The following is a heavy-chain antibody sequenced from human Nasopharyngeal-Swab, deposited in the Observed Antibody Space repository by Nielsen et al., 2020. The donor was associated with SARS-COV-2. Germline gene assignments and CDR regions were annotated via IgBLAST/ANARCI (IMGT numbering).Heavy chain of an antibody. CDR1: GFTFSSYC. J-gene: IGHJ4*02. V-gene: IGHV3-74*01. CDR2: IKSDGSST. Sequence: GGSLRLSCAASGFTFSSYCMHWVRQAPGKGLVWVARIKSDGSSTSYADSVKGRFTIYRDNAKNTLYLQMNSLRAEDTAVYYCARAYYFDSWGQGTLVTVSS. CDR3: ARAYYFDS.